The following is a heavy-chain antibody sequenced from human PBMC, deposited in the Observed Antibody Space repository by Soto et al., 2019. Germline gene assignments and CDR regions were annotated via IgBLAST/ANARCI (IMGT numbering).Heavy chain of an antibody. Sequence: ASVKVSCKASGYTFTSYAMHWVRQAPGQRLEWMGWINAGNGNTKYSQKFQGRVTITRDTSASTAYMELSSLRSEDTAVYYCARNTLLYDSSGQMVHGWFDPWGQGTLVTVSS. V-gene: IGHV1-3*01. D-gene: IGHD3-22*01. J-gene: IGHJ5*02. CDR2: INAGNGNT. CDR1: GYTFTSYA. CDR3: ARNTLLYDSSGQMVHGWFDP.